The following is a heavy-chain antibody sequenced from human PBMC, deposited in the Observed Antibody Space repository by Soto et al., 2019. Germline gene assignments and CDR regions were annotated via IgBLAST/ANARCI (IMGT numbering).Heavy chain of an antibody. CDR3: ARDRGYCSSTSCYVGYYYGMDV. CDR2: ISYDGSNK. CDR1: GFTFSSYA. V-gene: IGHV3-30-3*01. J-gene: IGHJ6*02. D-gene: IGHD2-2*01. Sequence: GGSLRLSCAASGFTFSSYAMHWVRQAPGKGLEWVAVISYDGSNKYYADSVKGRFTISRDNSKNTLYLQMNSLRAEDTAVYYCARDRGYCSSTSCYVGYYYGMDVWGQGATVTVSS.